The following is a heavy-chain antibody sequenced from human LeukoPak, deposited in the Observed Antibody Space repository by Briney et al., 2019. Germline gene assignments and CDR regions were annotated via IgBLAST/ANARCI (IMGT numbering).Heavy chain of an antibody. CDR1: GFTFNIYA. CDR2: ISNAGST. J-gene: IGHJ4*02. CDR3: TREVWGSYGY. Sequence: GGSLRLSCAASGFTFNIYAMTWVRQAAGQGLEWVSAISNAGSTYYADSVKGRFTISRYNSRNTLYLELNSLRAEDTAVYYCTREVWGSYGYWVQGALVTVPS. V-gene: IGHV3-23*01. D-gene: IGHD3-16*01.